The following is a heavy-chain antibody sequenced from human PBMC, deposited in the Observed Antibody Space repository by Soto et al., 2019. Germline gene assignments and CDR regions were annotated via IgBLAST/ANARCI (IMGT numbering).Heavy chain of an antibody. V-gene: IGHV1-24*01. D-gene: IGHD3-10*01. CDR1: GYTFTSYG. CDR3: ATFPMVRGVINYYYYGMDV. Sequence: VKVSCKASGYTFTSYGISWVRQAPGKGLEWIGGFDPEDGETIYAQKFQGRVTMTEDTSTDTAYMELSSLRSEDTAVYYCATFPMVRGVINYYYYGMDVWGQGTTVTVSS. J-gene: IGHJ6*02. CDR2: FDPEDGET.